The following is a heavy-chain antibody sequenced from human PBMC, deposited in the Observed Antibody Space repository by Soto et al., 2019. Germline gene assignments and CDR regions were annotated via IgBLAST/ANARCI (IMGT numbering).Heavy chain of an antibody. CDR2: IKQDGREK. CDR3: VGYGDYRKYYFDY. CDR1: GFTFSTYW. V-gene: IGHV3-7*01. Sequence: EVQLVESGGGLVQPGGSLRLPCAASGFTFSTYWMSWVRQAPGKGLEWVANIKQDGREKYYVDSVKGRFTISRDNAKNSLYLQMNSLRAEDTAVYYCVGYGDYRKYYFDYWGQGSLLTVSS. D-gene: IGHD4-17*01. J-gene: IGHJ4*02.